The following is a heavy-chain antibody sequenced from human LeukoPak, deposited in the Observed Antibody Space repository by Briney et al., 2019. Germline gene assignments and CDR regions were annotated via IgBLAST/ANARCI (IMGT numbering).Heavy chain of an antibody. CDR2: IRSDGGIK. CDR3: AKDRSSSWLGFDY. D-gene: IGHD6-13*01. Sequence: GGSLRLSCAASGFTFDNYGMHWVRQAPGKGQEWVAFIRSDGGIKYYADSVKGRFTISRDNSKNTLYLQVNSLRAEDTAVYYCAKDRSSSWLGFDYWGQGTLVTVSS. J-gene: IGHJ4*02. CDR1: GFTFDNYG. V-gene: IGHV3-30*02.